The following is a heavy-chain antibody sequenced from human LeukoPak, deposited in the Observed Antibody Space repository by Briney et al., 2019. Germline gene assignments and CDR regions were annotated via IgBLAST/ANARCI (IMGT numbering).Heavy chain of an antibody. Sequence: GASVTVSCKASGYTFTSYAMNWVRQAPGQGLEWMGWINTNTGNPTYAQGFTGRFVFSLDTSVSTAYLQISSLKAEDTAVYYCARVFTDYDILTGYYPFDYWGQGTLVTVSS. V-gene: IGHV7-4-1*02. CDR3: ARVFTDYDILTGYYPFDY. CDR1: GYTFTSYA. CDR2: INTNTGNP. D-gene: IGHD3-9*01. J-gene: IGHJ4*02.